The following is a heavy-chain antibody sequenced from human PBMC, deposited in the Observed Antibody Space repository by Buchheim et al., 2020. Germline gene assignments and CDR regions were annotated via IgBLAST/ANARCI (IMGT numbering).Heavy chain of an antibody. D-gene: IGHD3-10*01. CDR1: GFPFSIYW. J-gene: IGHJ4*02. CDR2: INREGTTT. V-gene: IGHV3-74*01. Sequence: EVQLVESGGGLVQPGGSLRLSCSAPGFPFSIYWMHWVRQAPGKGLAWVSHINREGTTTNYADSVRGRFTLSSDHGKNTMSLQMNNLRAEDTAVYYCVRDMYGSGDYWGQGTL. CDR3: VRDMYGSGDY.